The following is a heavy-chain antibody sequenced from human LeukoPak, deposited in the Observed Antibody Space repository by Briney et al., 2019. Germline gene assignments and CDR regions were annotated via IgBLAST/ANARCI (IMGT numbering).Heavy chain of an antibody. CDR3: ARDSYCSSTSCYPVDP. CDR1: GGSFSGYY. V-gene: IGHV4-59*01. Sequence: SETLSLTCAVYGGSFSGYYWSWIRQPPGKGREWIGYIYYSGSTNYNPSLKSRVTISVDTSKNQFSLKLSSVTAADTAVYYCARDSYCSSTSCYPVDPWGQGTLVTVSS. CDR2: IYYSGST. D-gene: IGHD2-2*01. J-gene: IGHJ5*02.